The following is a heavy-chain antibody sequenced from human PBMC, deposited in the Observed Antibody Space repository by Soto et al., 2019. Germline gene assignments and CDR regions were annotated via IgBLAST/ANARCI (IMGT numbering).Heavy chain of an antibody. CDR2: IYYSGST. J-gene: IGHJ6*02. D-gene: IGHD6-13*01. Sequence: SETLSLTCTVSGGSISSSSYYWGWIRQPPGKGLEWIGSIYYSGSTYYNPSLKSRVTISVGTSKNQFSLKLSSVTAADTAVYYCARHVWGYSSSWYPTDYYYGMDVWGQGTTVTVSS. V-gene: IGHV4-39*01. CDR1: GGSISSSSYY. CDR3: ARHVWGYSSSWYPTDYYYGMDV.